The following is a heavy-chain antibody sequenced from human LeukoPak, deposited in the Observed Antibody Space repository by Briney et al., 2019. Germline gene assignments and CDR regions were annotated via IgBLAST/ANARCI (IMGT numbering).Heavy chain of an antibody. V-gene: IGHV1-24*01. CDR2: FDLEDGET. CDR3: ARAIDDKLRYFDWLLYDYYYYMDV. J-gene: IGHJ6*03. D-gene: IGHD3-9*01. CDR1: GYTLTELS. Sequence: ASVKVSCKVSGYTLTELSMHWVRQAPGKGLEWMGGFDLEDGETIYAQKFQGRVTMTEDTSTDTAYMELSSLRSEDTAVYYCARAIDDKLRYFDWLLYDYYYYMDVWGKGTAVTISS.